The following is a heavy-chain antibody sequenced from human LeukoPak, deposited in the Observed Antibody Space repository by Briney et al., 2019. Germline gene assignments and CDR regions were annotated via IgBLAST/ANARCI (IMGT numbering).Heavy chain of an antibody. V-gene: IGHV3-23*01. CDR2: ISGSGGST. Sequence: GGSLRLSCAASGFTFSSYAMSWVRQAPGKGLEWVSAISGSGGSTYYADSVKGRFTISRDNSKNTLYLQMNSLRVEDTALYYCARVRSVGGNPHAFNIWGQGTMVTVSS. J-gene: IGHJ3*02. CDR3: ARVRSVGGNPHAFNI. D-gene: IGHD4-23*01. CDR1: GFTFSSYA.